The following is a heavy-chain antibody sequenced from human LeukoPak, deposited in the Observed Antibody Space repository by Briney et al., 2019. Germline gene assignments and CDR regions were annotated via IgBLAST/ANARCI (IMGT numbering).Heavy chain of an antibody. D-gene: IGHD2-2*01. CDR1: ASTLASTA. CDR3: AKHKRGLGYCSSTSCPGAFDY. Sequence: GGSLRLSWAPAASTLASTAMSWARQAPGRGREWVSVIGGVGGSTYYADSVKGRFTISRENSKNTLYLQMNSLRAEDKAVYYCAKHKRGLGYCSSTSCPGAFDYWGQGTLVTVSS. V-gene: IGHV3-23*01. CDR2: IGGVGGST. J-gene: IGHJ4*02.